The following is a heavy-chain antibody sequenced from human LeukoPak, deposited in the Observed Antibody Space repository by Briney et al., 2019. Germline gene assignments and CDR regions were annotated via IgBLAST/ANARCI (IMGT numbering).Heavy chain of an antibody. CDR3: ARHSDVIGAI. J-gene: IGHJ1*01. CDR2: IYPRDSDT. CDR1: GYTFTHQW. V-gene: IGHV5-51*01. D-gene: IGHD3-10*01. Sequence: GESLKISCKASGYTFTHQWSGWVRQKSGSGLEWMGIIYPRDSDTRYSPSFQGHGSISADTSINTAYLEWSRLEASDTAIYYCARHSDVIGAIWGQGTLVTVSS.